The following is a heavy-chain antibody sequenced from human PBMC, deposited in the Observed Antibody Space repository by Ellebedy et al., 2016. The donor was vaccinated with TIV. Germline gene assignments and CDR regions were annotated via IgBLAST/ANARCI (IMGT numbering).Heavy chain of an antibody. CDR3: AGVGGRLELSDLDF. V-gene: IGHV3-74*01. J-gene: IGHJ4*02. CDR1: GITFSNYW. Sequence: GESLKISXAASGITFSNYWMHWVRQAPGKGLVWVSGINSDGSIATYADSVKGRFTTSRDNAKNTLYLQMNSLRAEDTAVYYCAGVGGRLELSDLDFWGQGTLVTVSS. D-gene: IGHD3-16*01. CDR2: INSDGSIA.